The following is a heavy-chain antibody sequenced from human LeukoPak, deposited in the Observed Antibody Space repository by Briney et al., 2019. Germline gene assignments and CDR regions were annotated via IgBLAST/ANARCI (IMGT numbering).Heavy chain of an antibody. CDR2: IYPGDSDT. CDR1: GYSFTSYW. J-gene: IGHJ4*02. V-gene: IGHV5-51*01. CDR3: ARYFGYCSSTGCYAYFDY. D-gene: IGHD2-2*01. Sequence: GESLKISCKGSGYSFTSYWIGWVRQMPGKRLEWMGIIYPGDSDTRYSPSFQGQVTISADKSISTAYLQWSSLKASDTAMYYCARYFGYCSSTGCYAYFDYWGQGTLVTVSS.